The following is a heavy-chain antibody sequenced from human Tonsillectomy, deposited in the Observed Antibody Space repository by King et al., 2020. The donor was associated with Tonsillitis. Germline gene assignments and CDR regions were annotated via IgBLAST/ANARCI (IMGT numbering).Heavy chain of an antibody. V-gene: IGHV3-21*01. J-gene: IGHJ4*02. CDR3: ARARALYYYDTSGYDY. Sequence: VQLVESGGGLVKPGGSLRLSCAASGFTFSSYSMNWVRQAPGKGLEWVSSISGSSSYIYYADSMKGRFTISRDNAKNSLYLQMNSLRAEDTAVYYCARARALYYYDTSGYDYWGQGTLVSVSS. CDR2: ISGSSSYI. D-gene: IGHD3-22*01. CDR1: GFTFSSYS.